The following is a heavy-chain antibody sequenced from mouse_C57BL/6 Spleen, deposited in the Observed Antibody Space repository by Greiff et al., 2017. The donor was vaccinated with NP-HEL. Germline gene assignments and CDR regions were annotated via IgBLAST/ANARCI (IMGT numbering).Heavy chain of an antibody. J-gene: IGHJ2*01. CDR2: IYPGDGDT. D-gene: IGHD2-2*01. V-gene: IGHV1-82*01. CDR1: GYAFSSSW. CDR3: ARGGYDVSFDY. Sequence: VQLQESGPELVKPGASVKISCKASGYAFSSSWMNWVKQRPGKGLEWIGRIYPGDGDTNYNGKFKGKATLTADKSSSTAYMQLSSLTSEDSAVYFCARGGYDVSFDYWGQGTTLTVSS.